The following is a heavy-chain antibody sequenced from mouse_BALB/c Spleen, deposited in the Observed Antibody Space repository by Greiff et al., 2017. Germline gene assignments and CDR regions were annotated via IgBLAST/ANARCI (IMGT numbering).Heavy chain of an antibody. J-gene: IGHJ4*01. CDR3: ARYYGNLYYAMDY. V-gene: IGHV2-6-7*01. Sequence: VKLQESGPGLVAPSQSLSITCTVSGFSLTGYGVNWVRQPPGKGLEWLGMIWGDGSTDYNSALKSRLSISKDNSKSQVFLKMNSLQTDDTARYYCARYYGNLYYAMDYWGQGTSVTVSS. CDR1: GFSLTGYG. CDR2: IWGDGST. D-gene: IGHD2-1*01.